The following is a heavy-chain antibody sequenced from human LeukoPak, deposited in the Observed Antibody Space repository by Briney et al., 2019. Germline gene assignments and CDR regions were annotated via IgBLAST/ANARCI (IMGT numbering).Heavy chain of an antibody. CDR2: ISSSTYT. Sequence: KSGGSLRLSCAAPGFTFSDYYMSWIRQAPGKGLEWVSYISSSTYTNYADSVKGRFTISRDNAKNSMYLQMNSLRAEDTAVYYCARISGSYVFDYWGQGTLVTVSS. CDR3: ARISGSYVFDY. V-gene: IGHV3-11*03. D-gene: IGHD1-26*01. J-gene: IGHJ4*02. CDR1: GFTFSDYY.